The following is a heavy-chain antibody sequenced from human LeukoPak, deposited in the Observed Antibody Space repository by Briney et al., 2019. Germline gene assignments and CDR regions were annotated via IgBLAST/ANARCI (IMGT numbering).Heavy chain of an antibody. V-gene: IGHV1-69*13. CDR1: GGTFTSYA. J-gene: IGHJ4*02. CDR3: ARSVCSWDPVDY. D-gene: IGHD6-13*01. CDR2: IIPIFGTA. Sequence: GASVKVSCKSSGGTFTSYAISWVRQAPGQGLEWMGGIIPIFGTANYAQKFQGRVTITADESTSTAYMELSSLRSEDTAVYYCARSVCSWDPVDYWGQGTLVTVAS.